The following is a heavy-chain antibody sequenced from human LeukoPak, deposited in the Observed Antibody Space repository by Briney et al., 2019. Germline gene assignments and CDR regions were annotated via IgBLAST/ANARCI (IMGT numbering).Heavy chain of an antibody. CDR2: IYTDSNT. D-gene: IGHD6-13*01. CDR1: GFTVNNNY. V-gene: IGHV3-66*01. CDR3: VRGGSSWYTVGGSTKGFDI. Sequence: GGSLRLSCAASGFTVNNNYMSWVRQAPGKGLEWVSVIYTDSNTYYADSVRGRFTISRDDSKNTLYLQMNSLRADDTAVYYCVRGGSSWYTVGGSTKGFDIWGQGTMVTVSS. J-gene: IGHJ3*02.